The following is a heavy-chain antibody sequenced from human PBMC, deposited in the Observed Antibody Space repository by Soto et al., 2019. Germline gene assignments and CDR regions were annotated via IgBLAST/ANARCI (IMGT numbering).Heavy chain of an antibody. D-gene: IGHD6-13*01. Sequence: GGSLRLSCTASGFTFTNYAMTSVRQAPGKGLEWVSSISDSGGATYCADSVKGRFTISRDNSKNTLYLQMNGLRAEDTALYYCAKDTYSSSWYFWGQGTLVTVSS. CDR2: ISDSGGAT. CDR3: AKDTYSSSWYF. V-gene: IGHV3-23*01. J-gene: IGHJ4*02. CDR1: GFTFTNYA.